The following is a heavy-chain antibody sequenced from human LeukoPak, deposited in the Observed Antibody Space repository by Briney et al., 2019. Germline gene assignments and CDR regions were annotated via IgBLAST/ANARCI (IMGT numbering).Heavy chain of an antibody. CDR3: ARDPSTVTTRHLDY. Sequence: ASVKVSCKASGYTFTGYYMHWVRQAPGQGVEWMGCINPDSGDTNYAQTFQGRVTLTRDTSIRTVYLELSRLRSDDTAVYYCARDPSTVTTRHLDYWGQGTLVTVSS. CDR1: GYTFTGYY. J-gene: IGHJ4*02. V-gene: IGHV1-2*02. D-gene: IGHD4-17*01. CDR2: INPDSGDT.